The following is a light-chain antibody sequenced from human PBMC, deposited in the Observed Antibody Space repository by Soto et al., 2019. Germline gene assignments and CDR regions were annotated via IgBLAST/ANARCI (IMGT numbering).Light chain of an antibody. CDR2: AAS. Sequence: DIQMTQSPFSVSASVEDRVTITCRASQDISNRLAWYQQKPGKAPKLLIYAASTLQSGVPSRFSGSGFGTEFTLTISSLQPEDSATYYCLQHDNYPLTFGQGTKVDIK. J-gene: IGKJ1*01. CDR1: QDISNR. CDR3: LQHDNYPLT. V-gene: IGKV1-17*03.